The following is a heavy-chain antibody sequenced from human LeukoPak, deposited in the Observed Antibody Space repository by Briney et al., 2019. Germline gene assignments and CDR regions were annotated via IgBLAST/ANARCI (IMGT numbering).Heavy chain of an antibody. J-gene: IGHJ4*02. V-gene: IGHV3-23*01. Sequence: GALRLSCAASGFSFSTFVMNWVRQAPGKGLEWVSAISGSGGSTYYADSVKGRFTISRDNSKNTLYLQMNSLRAEDTAVYYCATGRTYYYDSSGPIFDYWGQGTLVTVSS. CDR3: ATGRTYYYDSSGPIFDY. D-gene: IGHD3-22*01. CDR1: GFSFSTFV. CDR2: ISGSGGST.